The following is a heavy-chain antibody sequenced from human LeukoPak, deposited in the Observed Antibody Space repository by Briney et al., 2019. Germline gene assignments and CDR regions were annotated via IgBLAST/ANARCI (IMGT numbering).Heavy chain of an antibody. V-gene: IGHV3-30*14. J-gene: IGHJ2*01. CDR2: ISYDGSNK. CDR3: ARFQGAYWYFDL. D-gene: IGHD3-16*01. CDR1: GFTFSSYA. Sequence: SGGSLRLSCAASGFTFSSYAMHWVRQAPGKGLEWVAVISYDGSNKYYADSVKGRFTISRDNSKNTLYLQMNSLRAEDTAVYYCARFQGAYWYFDLWGRGTLVTVSS.